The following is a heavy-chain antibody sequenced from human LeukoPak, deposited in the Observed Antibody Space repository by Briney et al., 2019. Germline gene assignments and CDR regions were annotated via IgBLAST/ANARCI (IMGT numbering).Heavy chain of an antibody. J-gene: IGHJ5*02. CDR1: GFTFSSYA. CDR2: INHSGST. V-gene: IGHV4-34*01. CDR3: ARGSRGLP. Sequence: GSLRLSCAASGFTFSSYAMSWVRQAPGKGLEWIGEINHSGSTNYNPSLKSRVTISVDTSKNQFSLKLSSVTAADTAVYYCARGSRGLPWGQGTLVTVSS. D-gene: IGHD3-10*01.